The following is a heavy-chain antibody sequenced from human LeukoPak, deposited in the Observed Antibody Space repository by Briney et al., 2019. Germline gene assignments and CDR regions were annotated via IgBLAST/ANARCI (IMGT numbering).Heavy chain of an antibody. J-gene: IGHJ4*02. CDR1: GGTFSSYA. V-gene: IGHV1-69*05. CDR2: IIPIFGTA. Sequence: GASVKVSCKASGGTFSSYAISWVRQAPGQGLEWMGGIIPIFGTANYAQKFQGRVTITTDESTSTAYMELSSLRSEDTAVYYCARVSSFIAGNPDYWGQGTLVTVSS. CDR3: ARVSSFIAGNPDY. D-gene: IGHD6-13*01.